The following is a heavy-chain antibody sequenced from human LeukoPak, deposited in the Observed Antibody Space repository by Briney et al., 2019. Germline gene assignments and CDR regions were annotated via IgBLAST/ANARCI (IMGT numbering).Heavy chain of an antibody. CDR3: AKDRARATVTTFDY. CDR2: ISGSGGST. J-gene: IGHJ4*02. D-gene: IGHD4-17*01. CDR1: GFTLSSYA. Sequence: GGSLRLSCAASGFTLSSYAMSWVRQAPGKGLEWVSAISGSGGSTYYADSVKGRFTISRDNSKNTLYLQMNSLRAEDTAVYYCAKDRARATVTTFDYWGQGTLVTVSS. V-gene: IGHV3-23*01.